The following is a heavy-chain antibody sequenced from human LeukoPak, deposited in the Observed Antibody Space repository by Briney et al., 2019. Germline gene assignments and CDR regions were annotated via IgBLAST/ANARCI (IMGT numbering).Heavy chain of an antibody. CDR2: IYYSGST. CDR1: GGSISSGGYY. D-gene: IGHD6-13*01. J-gene: IGHJ5*02. CDR3: ARGVRQQLVWNWFDP. Sequence: SETLSLTCTVSGGSISSGGYYWSWIRQHQGKGLEWIGYIYYSGSTYYNPSLKSRVTISVDTSKNQFSLKLSSVTAADTAVYYCARGVRQQLVWNWFDPWGQGTLVTVSS. V-gene: IGHV4-31*03.